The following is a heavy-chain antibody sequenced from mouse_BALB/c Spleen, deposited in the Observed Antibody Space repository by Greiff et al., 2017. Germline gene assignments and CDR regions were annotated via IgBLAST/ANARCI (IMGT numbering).Heavy chain of an antibody. D-gene: IGHD2-5*01. V-gene: IGHV3-6*02. CDR1: GYSITSGYF. J-gene: IGHJ4*01. CDR3: ARDEGSNYAAMDY. Sequence: EVKLLESGPGLVKPSQSLSLTCSVTGYSITSGYFWNWIRQFPGNKLEWMGYISYDGSNNYNPSLKNRISITRDTSKNQFFLKLNSVTTEDTATYDCARDEGSNYAAMDYWGQGTSVTVSS. CDR2: ISYDGSN.